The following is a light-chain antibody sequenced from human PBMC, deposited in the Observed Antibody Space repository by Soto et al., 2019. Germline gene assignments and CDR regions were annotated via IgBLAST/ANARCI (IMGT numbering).Light chain of an antibody. CDR3: QQSYSTPPT. CDR1: QSISSY. V-gene: IGKV1-39*01. J-gene: IGKJ1*01. CDR2: AAS. Sequence: RMTQSPSSFSASTGDRVTITCRASQSISSYLNWYQQKPGKAPKLLIYAASSLQSGVPSRFSGSGSGTDFTLTISSLQPEDFATYYCQQSYSTPPTFGQGTKVDIK.